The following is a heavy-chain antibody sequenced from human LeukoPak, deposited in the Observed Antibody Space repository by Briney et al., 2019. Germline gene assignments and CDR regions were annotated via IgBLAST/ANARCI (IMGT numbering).Heavy chain of an antibody. Sequence: GGSLRLSCAVSGFTFSSYAMTWVRQAPGKGLEWVSVISGSGDSTYYADSVKGRFTISRDNSKNTLYLQMNSLRAEDTALYYCAKPGGIIIYYFDYCDQGHLVTVSS. CDR2: ISGSGDST. J-gene: IGHJ4*02. CDR3: AKPGGIIIYYFDY. CDR1: GFTFSSYA. V-gene: IGHV3-23*01. D-gene: IGHD3/OR15-3a*01.